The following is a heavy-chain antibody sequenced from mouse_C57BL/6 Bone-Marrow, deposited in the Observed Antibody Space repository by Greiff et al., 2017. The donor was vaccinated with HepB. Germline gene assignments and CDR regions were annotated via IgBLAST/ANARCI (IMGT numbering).Heavy chain of an antibody. CDR3: AGSYYSNLYFDY. Sequence: DVQLVESGGGLVKPGGSLKLSCAASGFTFSSYAMSWVRQTPEKRLEWVATISDGGSYTYYPDNVKGRFTISRDNAKNNLYLQMSHLKSEDTAMYYCAGSYYSNLYFDYWGQGTTLTVSS. CDR2: ISDGGSYT. CDR1: GFTFSSYA. D-gene: IGHD2-5*01. V-gene: IGHV5-4*01. J-gene: IGHJ2*01.